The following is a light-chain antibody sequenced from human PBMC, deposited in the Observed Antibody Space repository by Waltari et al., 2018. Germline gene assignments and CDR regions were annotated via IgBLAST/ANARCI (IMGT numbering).Light chain of an antibody. CDR2: EVS. CDR1: SSDVGGYNY. Sequence: QSALTQPASVSGSPGQSITLSCTGTSSDVGGYNYVSWYQQHPGKAPKLMIYEVSNRPSGVSNRFSGSKSGNTASLTISGLQAEDEADYYCSSYTSSSHYVFGTGTKVTVL. CDR3: SSYTSSSHYV. J-gene: IGLJ1*01. V-gene: IGLV2-14*01.